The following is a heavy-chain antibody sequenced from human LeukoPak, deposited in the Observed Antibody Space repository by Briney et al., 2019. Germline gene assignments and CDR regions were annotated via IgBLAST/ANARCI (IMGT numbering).Heavy chain of an antibody. CDR3: ARDGKADFDY. J-gene: IGHJ4*02. V-gene: IGHV3-21*01. CDR1: GFTFSSYS. CDR2: ISSSSSYI. Sequence: MSGGSLRLSCAASGFTFSSYSMNWVRQAPGKGLEWVSSISSSSSYIYYADSVKGRFTISRDNAKNSLYLQMNSLRAEDTAVYYCARDGKADFDYWGQGTLVTASS. D-gene: IGHD1-26*01.